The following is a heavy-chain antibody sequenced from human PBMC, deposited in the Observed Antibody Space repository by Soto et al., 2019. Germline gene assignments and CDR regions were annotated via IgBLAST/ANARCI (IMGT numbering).Heavy chain of an antibody. V-gene: IGHV1-18*01. CDR3: ARDSWSIIVGATTADY. D-gene: IGHD1-26*01. J-gene: IGHJ4*02. CDR2: ISAYNGNT. CDR1: GYTFTSYG. Sequence: ASVNVSCKASGYTFTSYGISWVRQAPGQGLEWMGWISAYNGNTNYAQKLQGRVTMTTDTSTSTAYMELRSLRSDDTAVYYCARDSWSIIVGATTADYWGQGTLVTVSS.